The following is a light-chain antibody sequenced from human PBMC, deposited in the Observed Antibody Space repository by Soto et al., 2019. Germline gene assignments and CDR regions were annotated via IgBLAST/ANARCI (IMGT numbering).Light chain of an antibody. CDR2: GAS. V-gene: IGKV3-20*01. CDR3: QQYASSPWT. CDR1: QSVTSNY. J-gene: IGKJ1*01. Sequence: EIVLTQSPCTLSLSPGERATLSCRASQSVTSNYLAWYQQKPGQAPSLLIYGASARAAGIPDRFSGSGTGTDFALTISGLEPEDFAVYFCQQYASSPWTFGQGTKVEIK.